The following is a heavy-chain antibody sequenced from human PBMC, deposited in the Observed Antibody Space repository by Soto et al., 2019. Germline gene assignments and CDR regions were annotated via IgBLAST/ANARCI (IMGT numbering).Heavy chain of an antibody. D-gene: IGHD3-10*01. CDR1: GGSFSGYY. CDR2: INHSGST. J-gene: IGHJ6*02. V-gene: IGHV4-34*01. CDR3: ARDGSGSYYKGGMDV. Sequence: SETLSLTCAVYGGSFSGYYWSWIRQPPGKGLEWIGEINHSGSTNYNPSLKSRVTISVDTSKNQFSLKLSSVTAADTAVYYCARDGSGSYYKGGMDVWGQGTTVTVS.